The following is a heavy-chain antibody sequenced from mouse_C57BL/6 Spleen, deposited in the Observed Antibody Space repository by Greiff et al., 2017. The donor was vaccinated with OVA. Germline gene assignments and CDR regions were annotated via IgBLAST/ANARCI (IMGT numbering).Heavy chain of an antibody. CDR2: IYPGSGST. Sequence: QVQLKQPGAELVKPGASVKMSCKASGYTFTSYWITWVKQRPGQGLEWIGDIYPGSGSTNYNEKFKSKATLTVDTSSSTAYMQLSSLTSEDSAVYYCARGYYGLYYFDYWGQGTTLTVSS. CDR1: GYTFTSYW. CDR3: ARGYYGLYYFDY. D-gene: IGHD1-1*01. J-gene: IGHJ2*01. V-gene: IGHV1-55*01.